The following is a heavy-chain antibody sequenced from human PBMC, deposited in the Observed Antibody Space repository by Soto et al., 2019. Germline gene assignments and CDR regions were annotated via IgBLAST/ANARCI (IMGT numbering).Heavy chain of an antibody. V-gene: IGHV4-4*07. Sequence: QVHLRESGPRLVKPSETLSLTCTVSGGSIGRYHWSWIRQSAAKGLEWIGRFYVSGSADYNPSLRSRISMSVDTSKNVFSLKLSSVTGADTGVYYCARGGARDSWLADFWGQGTLVTVSS. D-gene: IGHD6-19*01. CDR2: FYVSGSA. CDR1: GGSIGRYH. CDR3: ARGGARDSWLADF. J-gene: IGHJ4*02.